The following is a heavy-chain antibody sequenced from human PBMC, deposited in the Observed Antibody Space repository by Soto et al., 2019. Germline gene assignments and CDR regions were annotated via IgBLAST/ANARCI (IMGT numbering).Heavy chain of an antibody. V-gene: IGHV1-18*01. CDR2: VSAYNGDT. CDR1: GYSFTKFA. D-gene: IGHD3-10*01. Sequence: ASVKVSCKTPGYSFTKFAITWVRQAPGQGLDWMGWVSAYNGDTNYAQRFQGRVNMTTDTSTSIAYMELRSLRFDDTAVYYCATFHYGSGSCYEQWGQGTQVTVSS. CDR3: ATFHYGSGSCYEQ. J-gene: IGHJ4*02.